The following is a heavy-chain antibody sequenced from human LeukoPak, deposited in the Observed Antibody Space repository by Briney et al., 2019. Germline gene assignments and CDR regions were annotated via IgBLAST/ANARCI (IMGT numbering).Heavy chain of an antibody. CDR1: GYSISSGYY. J-gene: IGHJ4*02. CDR3: ARDWRCSGSSCYSPFFDY. V-gene: IGHV4-38-2*02. CDR2: IYHSGST. D-gene: IGHD2-15*01. Sequence: PSETLSLTCTVSGYSISSGYYWGWIRQPPGKGLEWIGSIYHSGSTYYNPSLKSRVTISVDTSKNQFSLKLSSVTAADTAVYYCARDWRCSGSSCYSPFFDYWGQGTLVTVSS.